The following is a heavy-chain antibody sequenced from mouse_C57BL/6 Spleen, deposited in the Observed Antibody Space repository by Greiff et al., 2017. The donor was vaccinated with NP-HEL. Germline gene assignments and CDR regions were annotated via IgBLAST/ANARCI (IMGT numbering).Heavy chain of an antibody. CDR3: ARYYDGSHWYFDV. CDR1: GYAFSSSW. V-gene: IGHV1-82*01. Sequence: QVQLKESGPELVKPGASVKISCKASGYAFSSSWMNWVKQRPGKGLEWIGRIYPGDGDTNYNGKFKGKATLTADKSSSTAYMQLSSLTSEDSAVYFCARYYDGSHWYFDVWGTGTTVTVSS. J-gene: IGHJ1*03. CDR2: IYPGDGDT. D-gene: IGHD2-3*01.